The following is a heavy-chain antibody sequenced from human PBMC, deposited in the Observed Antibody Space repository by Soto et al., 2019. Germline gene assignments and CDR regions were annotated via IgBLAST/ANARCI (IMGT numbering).Heavy chain of an antibody. CDR1: GFTFSSYG. V-gene: IGHV3-30*18. D-gene: IGHD3-3*01. CDR2: ISYDGSNK. CDR3: AKESSTYYDFWSGRNWFDP. J-gene: IGHJ5*02. Sequence: PGGSLRLSCAASGFTFSSYGMHWVRQAPGKGLEWVAVISYDGSNKYYADSVKGRFTISRDNSKNTPYLQMNSLRAEDTAVYYCAKESSTYYDFWSGRNWFDPWGQGTLVTVSS.